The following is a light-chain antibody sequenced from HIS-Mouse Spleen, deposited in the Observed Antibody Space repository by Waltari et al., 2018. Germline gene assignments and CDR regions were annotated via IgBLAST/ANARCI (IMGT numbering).Light chain of an antibody. CDR2: DAT. CDR1: QGISSA. V-gene: IGKV1-13*02. CDR3: HQFNSYPLT. J-gene: IGKJ4*01. Sequence: AIQLTQSPSSLSASVGDRVTITCRASQGISSAVAWYQQKPGKAPKHLIYDATSLESGVPSRFSGSGSVTDFTLTLSSLQPEDFATDYCHQFNSYPLTFGGGTKVEIK.